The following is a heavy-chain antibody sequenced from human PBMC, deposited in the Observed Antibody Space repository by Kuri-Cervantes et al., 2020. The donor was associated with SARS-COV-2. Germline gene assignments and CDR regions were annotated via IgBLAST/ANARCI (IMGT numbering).Heavy chain of an antibody. V-gene: IGHV3-23*01. CDR1: GFSFSNFA. Sequence: GESLKISCEASGFSFSNFAMNWVRQAPGKGLEWVSLISGNADFTYYADSVKGRFTISRDNSKNTLYLQMDSLRAEDTAVYYCAKGHNSGWHKPPIDYWGQGALVTVSS. D-gene: IGHD6-19*01. CDR2: ISGNADFT. CDR3: AKGHNSGWHKPPIDY. J-gene: IGHJ4*02.